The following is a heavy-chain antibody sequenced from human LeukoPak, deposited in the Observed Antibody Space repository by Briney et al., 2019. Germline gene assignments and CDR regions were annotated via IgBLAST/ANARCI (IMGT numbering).Heavy chain of an antibody. Sequence: GGSLRLSCAASGFTFDDYAMHWVRQAPGKGLEWVSGISWNSGSIGYADSVKGRFTISRDNSKNTLYLQMNSLRAEDTAVYYCARDLAPHTMTFYNWFDPWGQGTLVTVSS. D-gene: IGHD3-22*01. CDR3: ARDLAPHTMTFYNWFDP. CDR2: ISWNSGSI. J-gene: IGHJ5*02. V-gene: IGHV3-9*01. CDR1: GFTFDDYA.